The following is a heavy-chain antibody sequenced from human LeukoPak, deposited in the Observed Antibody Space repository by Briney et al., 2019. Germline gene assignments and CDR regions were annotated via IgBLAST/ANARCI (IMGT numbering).Heavy chain of an antibody. CDR2: ISGSGGST. J-gene: IGHJ4*02. D-gene: IGHD3-9*01. V-gene: IGHV3-23*01. CDR1: GFTFSSYA. CDR3: AKDPHFDWLSFVDY. Sequence: PGGSLRLSCAASGFTFSSYAMSWVRQAPGKGLEWVSAISGSGGSTYYADSVKGRFTISRDNSKNTLYLQMNSLRAEDTAVYYCAKDPHFDWLSFVDYWGQGTLVTVSS.